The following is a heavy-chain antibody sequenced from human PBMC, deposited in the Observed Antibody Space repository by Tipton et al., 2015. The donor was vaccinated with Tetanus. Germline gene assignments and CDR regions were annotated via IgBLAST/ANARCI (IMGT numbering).Heavy chain of an antibody. Sequence: TLSLTCSVSGVSMNTHFWAWIRQPPGKALEWLGYIYYTGTTNYNPSLESRVSMSVDTSRKQFSLHLRSVTAADTAVYYCAALVGLNRFDPWGQGTPVIVSS. CDR2: IYYTGTT. D-gene: IGHD1-26*01. CDR3: AALVGLNRFDP. CDR1: GVSMNTHF. J-gene: IGHJ5*02. V-gene: IGHV4-59*03.